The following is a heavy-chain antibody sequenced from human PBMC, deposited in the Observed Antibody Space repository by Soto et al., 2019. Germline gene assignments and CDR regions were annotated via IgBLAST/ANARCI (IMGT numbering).Heavy chain of an antibody. CDR1: GFTFSDYY. V-gene: IGHV3-11*01. CDR3: ARGSRYLVY. CDR2: ISSSGRTI. D-gene: IGHD1-20*01. J-gene: IGHJ4*02. Sequence: QVQLVESGGGLGKPGGSLRLSCVASGFTFSDYYMSWIRQSPGKGLEWVSDISSSGRTIYYADSVKGRFSISRDNAKNSLYLQIHSLRAEDTAVYYCARGSRYLVYWGQGTLVIVSS.